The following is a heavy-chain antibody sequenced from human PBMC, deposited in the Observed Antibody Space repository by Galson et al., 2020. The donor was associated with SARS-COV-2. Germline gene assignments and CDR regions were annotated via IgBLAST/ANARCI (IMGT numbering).Heavy chain of an antibody. D-gene: IGHD3-16*02. CDR2: IYYSGST. CDR3: VGGDYVWGSYRHPFDY. Sequence: SETLSLTCTVSGGSISSSSYYWGWIRQPPGKGLEWIGSIYYSGSTDYNPSLKSRVTISVDTSKNQFSLKLSSVTAADTAVYSCVGGDYVWGSYRHPFDYWGQGTLVTVSS. CDR1: GGSISSSSYY. V-gene: IGHV4-39*01. J-gene: IGHJ4*02.